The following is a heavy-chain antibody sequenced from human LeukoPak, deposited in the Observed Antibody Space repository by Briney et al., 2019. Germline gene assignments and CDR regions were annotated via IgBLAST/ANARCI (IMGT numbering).Heavy chain of an antibody. CDR1: GFTFSSYG. D-gene: IGHD3-10*01. CDR3: ATSRFYYYPYY. J-gene: IGHJ4*02. CDR2: ISGSGGST. V-gene: IGHV3-23*01. Sequence: GGSLRLSCAASGFTFSSYGMSWVRQAPGKGLEWVSAISGSGGSTFYADSVKGRFTISRDNPKNTLFLQMNSLRAEDTAVYYCATSRFYYYPYYWGQGTLATVSS.